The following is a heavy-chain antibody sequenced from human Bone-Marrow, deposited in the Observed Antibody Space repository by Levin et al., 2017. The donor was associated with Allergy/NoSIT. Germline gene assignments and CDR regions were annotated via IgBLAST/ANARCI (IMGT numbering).Heavy chain of an antibody. V-gene: IGHV3-33*01. D-gene: IGHD3-3*01. CDR3: ARDGRYYDFWSGYQYYFDY. J-gene: IGHJ4*02. Sequence: SCAASGFTFSSYGMHWVRQAPGKGLEWVAVIWYDGSNKYYADSVKGRFTISRDNSKNTLYLQMNSLRAEDTAVYYCARDGRYYDFWSGYQYYFDYWGQGTLVTVSS. CDR2: IWYDGSNK. CDR1: GFTFSSYG.